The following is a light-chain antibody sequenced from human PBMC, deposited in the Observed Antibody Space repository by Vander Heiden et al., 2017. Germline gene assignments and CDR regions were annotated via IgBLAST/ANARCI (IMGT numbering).Light chain of an antibody. CDR2: DNN. Sequence: QSVLTQPPSVSAAPGQKVTISCSGSSSNIGNNYVPWYQQLPGPAPKLLIYDNNKRPSGIPDRFSGSKSGTSATLGIAGLQTGDEADYYCGTWDSSLSAVVFGGGTKLTVL. J-gene: IGLJ2*01. CDR1: SSNIGNNY. V-gene: IGLV1-51*01. CDR3: GTWDSSLSAVV.